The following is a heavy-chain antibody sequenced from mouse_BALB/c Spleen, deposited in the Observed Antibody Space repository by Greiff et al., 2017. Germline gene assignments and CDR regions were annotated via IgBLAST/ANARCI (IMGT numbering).Heavy chain of an antibody. J-gene: IGHJ3*01. V-gene: IGHV5-17*02. CDR1: GFTFSSFG. Sequence: EVQVVESGGGLVQPGGSRKLSCAASGFTFSSFGMHWVRQAPEKGLEWVAYISSGSSTIYYADTVKGRFTISRDNPKNTLFLQMTSLRSEDTAMYYCAYGNPFAYWGQGTLVTVSA. CDR2: ISSGSSTI. D-gene: IGHD2-1*01. CDR3: AYGNPFAY.